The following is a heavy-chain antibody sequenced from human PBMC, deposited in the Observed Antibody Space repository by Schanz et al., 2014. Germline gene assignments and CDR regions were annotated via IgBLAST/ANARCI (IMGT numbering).Heavy chain of an antibody. V-gene: IGHV4-59*01. CDR1: GGSISSFY. CDR3: ASALTTWGGMDV. J-gene: IGHJ6*02. Sequence: QVQLQESGPGLVKPSETLSLTCTVSGGSISSFYWSWIRQPPGKGLEWIANIYYSGSTNYNPSLKSPVPISADPSKNQFSLKMRSVPAADTAVYYCASALTTWGGMDVWGQGTTVTVSS. D-gene: IGHD4-4*01. CDR2: IYYSGST.